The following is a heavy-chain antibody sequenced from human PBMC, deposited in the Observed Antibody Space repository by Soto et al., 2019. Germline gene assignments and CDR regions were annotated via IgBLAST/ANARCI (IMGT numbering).Heavy chain of an antibody. CDR2: IIPIFGTT. Sequence: QVQLVQSGAEVKKPGSSVKVSCKPSGGTFSSYAITWVRQAPGLGLEWMGGIIPIFGTTSYAQKFQGRVTITADEYPSTAYMELSRLRSEDTAVDYCARVVVTATRNYYYYGMDVWGEGTTVTVSS. CDR1: GGTFSSYA. CDR3: ARVVVTATRNYYYYGMDV. J-gene: IGHJ6*04. V-gene: IGHV1-69*01. D-gene: IGHD2-21*02.